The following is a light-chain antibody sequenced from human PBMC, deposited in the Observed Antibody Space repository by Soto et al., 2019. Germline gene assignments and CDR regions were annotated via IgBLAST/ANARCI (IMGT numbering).Light chain of an antibody. Sequence: DIQMTQSPSSLSASVGDTVTITCRASQSIAPSVNWYQQKPGKAPKLLIYVAFTLESGVPSRFSGSGSGTEFTLTIRSLQPEDFATDYCQQSFRSPITFGQGTRLEI. CDR3: QQSFRSPIT. CDR1: QSIAPS. J-gene: IGKJ5*01. CDR2: VAF. V-gene: IGKV1-39*01.